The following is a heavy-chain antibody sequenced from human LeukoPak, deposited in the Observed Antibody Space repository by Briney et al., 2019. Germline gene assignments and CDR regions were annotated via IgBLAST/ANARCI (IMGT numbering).Heavy chain of an antibody. CDR2: IDYSGTT. V-gene: IGHV4-34*01. J-gene: IGHJ4*02. CDR1: GGSFSGYY. Sequence: PSETLSLTCAVYGGSFSGYYWSWIRQPPGKGLEWIGSIDYSGTTHYNPSLKSRVTMSVDTSKNQFSLKLNSMTAADTAVYYCARGLSGSYPFDYWGQGTLVTVSS. CDR3: ARGLSGSYPFDY. D-gene: IGHD1-26*01.